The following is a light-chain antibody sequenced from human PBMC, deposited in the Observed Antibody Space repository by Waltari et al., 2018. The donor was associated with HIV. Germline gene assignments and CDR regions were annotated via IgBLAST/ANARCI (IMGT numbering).Light chain of an antibody. V-gene: IGLV1-47*01. CDR2: RNN. J-gene: IGLJ3*02. Sequence: QSVLPQPPSASGTPGQRVTMSCSGDSSNIGFYYVYWYQHLPGTAPKLLIYRNNQRPSGVPDRFSGSKSGTSASLAISGLRSEDEADYYCAAWDDSLSGWVFGGGTKLTVL. CDR1: SSNIGFYY. CDR3: AAWDDSLSGWV.